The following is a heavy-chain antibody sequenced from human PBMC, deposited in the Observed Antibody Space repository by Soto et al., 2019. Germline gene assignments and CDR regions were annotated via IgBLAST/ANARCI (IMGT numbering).Heavy chain of an antibody. CDR2: IIPIFGTA. D-gene: IGHD2-15*01. Sequence: SVKVSCKASGGTFSSYAISWVRQAPGQGLEWMGGIIPIFGTANYAQKFQGRVTITADESTSTAYMELSSLRSEDTAVYYCASTRMTGYCSGGSCQNNWFDPWGQGPLVTLSS. CDR1: GGTFSSYA. V-gene: IGHV1-69*13. CDR3: ASTRMTGYCSGGSCQNNWFDP. J-gene: IGHJ5*02.